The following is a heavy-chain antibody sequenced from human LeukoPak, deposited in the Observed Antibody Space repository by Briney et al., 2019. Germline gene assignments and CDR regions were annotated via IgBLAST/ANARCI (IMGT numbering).Heavy chain of an antibody. V-gene: IGHV3-23*01. CDR3: AKDSGIAARPGVDY. D-gene: IGHD6-6*01. CDR1: GFSFSDYA. Sequence: GGSLRLSCATSGFSFSDYAMNWVRQAPGKGLEWVSDISDHGYTHYADSVKGRFTISRDNSKNTLYLQMNSLRAEDTAVYYCAKDSGIAARPGVDYWGQGTLVTVSS. CDR2: ISDHGYT. J-gene: IGHJ4*02.